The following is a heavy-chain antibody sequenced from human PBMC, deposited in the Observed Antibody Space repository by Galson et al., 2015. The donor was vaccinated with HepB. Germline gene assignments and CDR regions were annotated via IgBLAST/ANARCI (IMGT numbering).Heavy chain of an antibody. J-gene: IGHJ4*01. Sequence: SLRLSCAASGINFSGYRMSWVRQAPGKGLEWVANIRPDGGQRAYVDSVKGRFTISRDNAKSSLYLQMDSLGVEDTAVYHCVRDRGFGANDYWGHGTLVTVSS. V-gene: IGHV3-7*03. CDR1: GINFSGYR. CDR3: VRDRGFGANDY. D-gene: IGHD3-10*01. CDR2: IRPDGGQR.